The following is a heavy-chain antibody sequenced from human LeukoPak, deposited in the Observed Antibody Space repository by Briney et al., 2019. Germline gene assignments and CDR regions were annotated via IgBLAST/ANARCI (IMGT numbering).Heavy chain of an antibody. D-gene: IGHD3-22*01. CDR2: INHSGST. Sequence: PSENLSLTCAVYGGSFSGYYWSWIRQPPGKGLEWIGEINHSGSTNYNPSLKSRVTISVGTSKNQFSLKLSSVTAADTAVYYCAISSGYLNYWGQGTLVTVSS. CDR3: AISSGYLNY. CDR1: GGSFSGYY. V-gene: IGHV4-34*01. J-gene: IGHJ4*02.